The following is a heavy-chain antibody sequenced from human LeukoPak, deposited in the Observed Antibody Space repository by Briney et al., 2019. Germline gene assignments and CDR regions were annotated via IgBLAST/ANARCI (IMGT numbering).Heavy chain of an antibody. CDR2: IAVYNANT. V-gene: IGHV1-18*01. J-gene: IGHJ4*02. D-gene: IGHD2-21*01. CDR3: ARDFAGLFDY. Sequence: ASVKVSCKASGYTFSNYGTSWVRQAPGQGLEWMRWIAVYNANTNYAQNLQDRVTMTTDTATSTAYMELRSLRSDDTAMYYCARDFAGLFDYWGQGTLVTVSS. CDR1: GYTFSNYG.